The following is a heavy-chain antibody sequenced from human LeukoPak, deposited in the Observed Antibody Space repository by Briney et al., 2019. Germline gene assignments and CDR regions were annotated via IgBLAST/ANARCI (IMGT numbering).Heavy chain of an antibody. CDR3: TRGGGQLDF. D-gene: IGHD1-1*01. CDR1: GFTFSNSW. CDR2: MNQDGSSI. J-gene: IGHJ4*02. V-gene: IGHV3-7*01. Sequence: GGSLRLSCAAFGFTFSNSWMSWVRQAPGKRLEWVANMNQDGSSIYYVDSVKGRFTISRDNAKYSLYLHMNSLRAEDTAVYYCTRGGGQLDFWGQGTLVTVSS.